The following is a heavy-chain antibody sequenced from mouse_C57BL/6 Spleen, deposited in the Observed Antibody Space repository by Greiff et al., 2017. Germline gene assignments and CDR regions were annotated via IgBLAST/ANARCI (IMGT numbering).Heavy chain of an antibody. CDR3: TRGGNYGGVNY. Sequence: VQLQQSGAELVRPGASVTLSCKASGYTFTDYEMHWVKQTPVHGLEWIGAIDPETGGTAYNQKFKGKAILTADKSSSTAYMELRSLTSEDSAVYYGTRGGNYGGVNYWGQGTTLTVSS. V-gene: IGHV1-15*01. CDR1: GYTFTDYE. D-gene: IGHD2-1*01. J-gene: IGHJ2*01. CDR2: IDPETGGT.